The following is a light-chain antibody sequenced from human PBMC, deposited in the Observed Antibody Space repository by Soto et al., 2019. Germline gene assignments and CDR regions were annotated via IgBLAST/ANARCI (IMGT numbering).Light chain of an antibody. CDR1: QSISGW. V-gene: IGKV1-5*03. CDR2: KAS. Sequence: DIQMTQSPSTLSASVGDRVTITCRASQSISGWLAWYQQKPGKAPQLLIYKASNLESGVPSRFSGSGSGTEFTLTISSLQPDDFATYYCQQYNSYSSTWTFGQGTKVEIK. CDR3: QQYNSYSSTWT. J-gene: IGKJ1*01.